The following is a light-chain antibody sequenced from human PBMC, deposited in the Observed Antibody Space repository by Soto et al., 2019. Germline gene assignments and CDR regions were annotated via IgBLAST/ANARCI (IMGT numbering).Light chain of an antibody. J-gene: IGKJ4*01. V-gene: IGKV1-17*03. Sequence: DIQMTQSPSVVSASVGDRVTITCRASQGISSYVAWFQQKPGKVPKSLIYAASKLQSGVPSRFSGTGSVTEFNLTISSLQPEDFATYYYLQHNSYPVSFGGGTKVEIK. CDR3: LQHNSYPVS. CDR1: QGISSY. CDR2: AAS.